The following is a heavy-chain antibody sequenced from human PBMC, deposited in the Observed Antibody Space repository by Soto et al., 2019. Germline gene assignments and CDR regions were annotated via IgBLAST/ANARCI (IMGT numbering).Heavy chain of an antibody. CDR2: IIPILGIA. J-gene: IGHJ4*02. CDR1: GGTFSSYT. CDR3: AILDPGPYCSSTSCSSGRGDY. D-gene: IGHD2-2*01. Sequence: ASVKVSCKASGGTFSSYTISWVRQAPGQGLEWMGRIIPILGIANYAQKFQGRVTITADKSTSTAYMELSSLRSEDTAVYYCAILDPGPYCSSTSCSSGRGDYWGQGTLVTVSS. V-gene: IGHV1-69*02.